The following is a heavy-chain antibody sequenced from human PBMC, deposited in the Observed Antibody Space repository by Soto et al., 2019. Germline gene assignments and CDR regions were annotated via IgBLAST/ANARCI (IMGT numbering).Heavy chain of an antibody. Sequence: SVKVSCKASGGTFSNYGISWVRQAPGQGPEWLGGIIPLFGTANYAQRFQGRVTITADESTSTAYMELSSLRSEDTAVYYCARPRSYYYDSSAERAFDIWGQGTMVTVSS. V-gene: IGHV1-69*13. D-gene: IGHD3-22*01. CDR3: ARPRSYYYDSSAERAFDI. CDR2: IIPLFGTA. J-gene: IGHJ3*02. CDR1: GGTFSNYG.